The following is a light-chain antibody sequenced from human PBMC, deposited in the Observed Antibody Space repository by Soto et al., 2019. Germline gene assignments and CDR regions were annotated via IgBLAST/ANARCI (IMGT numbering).Light chain of an antibody. Sequence: VVLTQSPATLSLSPGERATLSCRASQSVTTYINWFQQKPGQPPRLLIYEASTRVTGIPDRISGSGSGTDFSLTISSLQPGDFATYYCQQYSSRSMFGQGTKVDIK. J-gene: IGKJ1*01. CDR1: QSVTTY. CDR2: EAS. CDR3: QQYSSRSM. V-gene: IGKV3-11*01.